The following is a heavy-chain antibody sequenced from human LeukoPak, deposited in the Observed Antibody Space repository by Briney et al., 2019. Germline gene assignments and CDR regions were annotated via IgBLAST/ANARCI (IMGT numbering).Heavy chain of an antibody. Sequence: GGSLRLSCAASGLTFSSYAMNWVRQAPGKGLEWVSAISTSGVTTYYADSVNGRFAISRDNSKNTLYLQMDSLRAEDTAIYFCAKDYGSGTYYAPSSSDYWGQGTLVTVSS. CDR3: AKDYGSGTYYAPSSSDY. D-gene: IGHD3-10*01. V-gene: IGHV3-23*01. CDR2: ISTSGVTT. J-gene: IGHJ4*02. CDR1: GLTFSSYA.